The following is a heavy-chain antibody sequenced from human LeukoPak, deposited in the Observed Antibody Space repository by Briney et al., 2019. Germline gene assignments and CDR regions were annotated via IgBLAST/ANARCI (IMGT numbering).Heavy chain of an antibody. J-gene: IGHJ4*02. CDR3: AKVPASSGPRA. CDR1: GFTFRSFG. CDR2: LSGSGRNT. Sequence: GGTLRLSCAASGFTFRSFGMNWVRRAPGKGLEWVSGLSGSGRNTYYADSVKGRFTISRDNSNNTLYLQMHSLRADDTAVYFCAKVPASSGPRAWGQGTLVTVSS. V-gene: IGHV3-23*01. D-gene: IGHD6-25*01.